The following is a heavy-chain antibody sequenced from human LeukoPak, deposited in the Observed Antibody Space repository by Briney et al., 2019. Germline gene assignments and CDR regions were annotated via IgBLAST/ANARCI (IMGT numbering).Heavy chain of an antibody. J-gene: IGHJ4*02. D-gene: IGHD6-13*01. CDR3: ARVRGIAAAGMVVGY. CDR2: INPNSGGT. V-gene: IGHV1-2*02. CDR1: GYTFTGYY. Sequence: ASVKVSCKASGYTFTGYYMHWVRQAPGQGLEWMGWINPNSGGTNYAQKFQGRVTMTRDTSISTAYMELSRLRSDDTAVYYCARVRGIAAAGMVVGYWGQGTLVTVSS.